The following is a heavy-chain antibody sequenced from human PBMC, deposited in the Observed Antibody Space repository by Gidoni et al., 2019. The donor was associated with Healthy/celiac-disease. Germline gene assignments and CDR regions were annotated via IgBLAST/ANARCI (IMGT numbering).Heavy chain of an antibody. CDR1: VFTFSSYA. Sequence: EVQLLESGGALVQPGGSLRLSCAASVFTFSSYAISWVRQAPGKGLEWVSAISGSGGSTYYADSVKGRFTISRENSKNTLYLQMNSLRAEDTAVYYCAKGAPPYYDFWSGYYVSWFDPWGQGTLVTVSS. D-gene: IGHD3-3*01. CDR3: AKGAPPYYDFWSGYYVSWFDP. CDR2: ISGSGGST. J-gene: IGHJ5*02. V-gene: IGHV3-23*01.